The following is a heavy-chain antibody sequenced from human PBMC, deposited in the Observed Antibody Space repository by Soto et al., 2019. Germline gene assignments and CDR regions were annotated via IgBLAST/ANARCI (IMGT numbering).Heavy chain of an antibody. D-gene: IGHD3-16*01. Sequence: GGSLRLSCAASGFTFSSYAMSWVRQAPGKGLEWVSAISGSGGSTYYADSVKGRFTISRDNSKNTLYLQMNSLRAEDTDVYYCASAIMITFGGAHFDYWGQGTLVTVSS. CDR3: ASAIMITFGGAHFDY. J-gene: IGHJ4*02. CDR2: ISGSGGST. V-gene: IGHV3-23*01. CDR1: GFTFSSYA.